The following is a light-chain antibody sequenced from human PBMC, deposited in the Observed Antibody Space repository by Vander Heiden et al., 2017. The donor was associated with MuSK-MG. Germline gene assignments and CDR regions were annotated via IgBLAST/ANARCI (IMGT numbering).Light chain of an antibody. J-gene: IGLJ2*01. CDR2: GKN. CDR3: NSRDSSGDHVI. V-gene: IGLV3-19*01. Sequence: SSELTQVPAVSVALGHTVRITCQGQAPVLVMYGKNNRPSGIPDRFSGSSSGNAGSLTITAAQAEDEADYYCNSRDSSGDHVIFGGGTRLTVL.